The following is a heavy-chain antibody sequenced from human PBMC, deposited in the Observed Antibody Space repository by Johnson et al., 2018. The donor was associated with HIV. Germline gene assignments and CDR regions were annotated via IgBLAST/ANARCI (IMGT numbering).Heavy chain of an antibody. D-gene: IGHD3-3*01. Sequence: VQLVESGGGVVQPGGSLRLSCAASGFTFSDYYMTWIRQAPGQGLAWVGRIKSKTDGGTTDYAAPVKGRFTISRDDSKNTLYLQMNSLKTEDTAVYYCTTAGGRDTIFGVANDAFDIWGQGTMVTVSS. J-gene: IGHJ3*02. CDR3: TTAGGRDTIFGVANDAFDI. CDR1: GFTFSDYY. V-gene: IGHV3-15*01. CDR2: IKSKTDGGTT.